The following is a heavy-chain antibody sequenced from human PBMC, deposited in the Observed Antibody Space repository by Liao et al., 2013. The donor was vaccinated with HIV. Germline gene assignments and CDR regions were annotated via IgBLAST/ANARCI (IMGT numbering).Heavy chain of an antibody. CDR1: GGSLSSGGYY. D-gene: IGHD3-16*02. CDR2: IYSSGST. V-gene: IGHV4-61*02. CDR3: ARGDDYIWGEFSLYGTPYYFDS. J-gene: IGHJ4*02. Sequence: QVQLQESGPGLVKPSQTLSLTCTVSGGSLSSGGYYWSWIRQPAGKGLEWIGRIYSSGSTNYNPSLKSRVTISLDTSKHQFSLRLSSVTATDTAVYYCARGDDYIWGEFSLYGTPYYFDSWGQGTLVTVSS.